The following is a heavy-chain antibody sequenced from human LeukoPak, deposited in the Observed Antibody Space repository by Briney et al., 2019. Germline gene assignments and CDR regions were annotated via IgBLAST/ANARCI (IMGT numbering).Heavy chain of an antibody. CDR3: ARGGDYTKGDAFDI. D-gene: IGHD4-17*01. CDR2: MNPNSGNT. CDR1: GYTFTSYD. J-gene: IGHJ3*02. V-gene: IGHV1-8*03. Sequence: ASVKVSCKASGYTFTSYDINWVRQATGQGLEWMGWMNPNSGNTGYAQKFQGRVTITRNTSISTAYMELSSLRSEDTAVYYCARGGDYTKGDAFDIWGQGTMVTVPS.